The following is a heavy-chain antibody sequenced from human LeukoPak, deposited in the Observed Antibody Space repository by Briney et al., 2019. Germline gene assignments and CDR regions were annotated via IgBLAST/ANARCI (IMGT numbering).Heavy chain of an antibody. V-gene: IGHV3-15*01. CDR3: AKYNIGWNFGS. J-gene: IGHJ4*02. CDR1: GLTLSTAW. D-gene: IGHD6-19*01. CDR2: IKSKTEGGTT. Sequence: MAGGSLRLSCTASGLTLSTAWMSWVRQAPGKGXXXXXRIKSKTEGGTTDYAAPVKGRFTISIDDSKNTLYLQMNSLTTGDTAVYYCAKYNIGWNFGSWGQGTLVTVSS.